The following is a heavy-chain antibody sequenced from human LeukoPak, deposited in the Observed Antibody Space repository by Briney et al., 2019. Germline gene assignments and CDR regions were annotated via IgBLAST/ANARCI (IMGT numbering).Heavy chain of an antibody. J-gene: IGHJ4*02. CDR3: ARDVFQTFDY. CDR1: GFTFSNYW. V-gene: IGHV3-7*01. Sequence: GGSLRLSCAASGFTFSNYWMTWVRQAPGKGLEWVANIKQDGSEKYYVDSVKGRFTISRDNAKNSLYLQMNSLRAEDTAEYYCARDVFQTFDYWGQGTLVTVSS. CDR2: IKQDGSEK. D-gene: IGHD5/OR15-5a*01.